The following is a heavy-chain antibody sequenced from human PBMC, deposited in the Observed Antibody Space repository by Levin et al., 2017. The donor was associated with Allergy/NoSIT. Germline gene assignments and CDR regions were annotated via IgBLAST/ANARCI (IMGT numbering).Heavy chain of an antibody. Sequence: ASVKVSCKASGYSFNRFGISWVRQAPGQGLEWLGWIRVDNSQTEYAQKFQARVFVTADTSTNTVYMELRSLRSDDSAVYYCARAGIETGTISDYWGQGTLVTVSS. D-gene: IGHD5-24*01. V-gene: IGHV1-18*01. CDR1: GYSFNRFG. CDR3: ARAGIETGTISDY. J-gene: IGHJ4*02. CDR2: IRVDNSQT.